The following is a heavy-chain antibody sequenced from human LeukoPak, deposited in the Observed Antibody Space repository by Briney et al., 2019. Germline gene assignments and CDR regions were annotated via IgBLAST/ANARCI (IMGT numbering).Heavy chain of an antibody. V-gene: IGHV3-30*18. Sequence: GGSLRLSCAASGFTFSSYGMHWVRQAPGKGLEWVAVISYDGSNKYYADSVKGRFTISRDNSKNTLYLQMSGLRAEDTAVYYCAKDDYGDWYCFDYWGQGTLVTVSS. J-gene: IGHJ4*02. CDR3: AKDDYGDWYCFDY. CDR2: ISYDGSNK. D-gene: IGHD4-17*01. CDR1: GFTFSSYG.